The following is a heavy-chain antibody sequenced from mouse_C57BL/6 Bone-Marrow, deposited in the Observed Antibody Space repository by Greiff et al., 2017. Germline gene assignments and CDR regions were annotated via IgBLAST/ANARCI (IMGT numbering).Heavy chain of an antibody. J-gene: IGHJ2*01. CDR3: ARNSFYYYGSKYYFDY. V-gene: IGHV2-2*01. CDR2: IWSGGST. D-gene: IGHD1-1*01. Sequence: VQLQQSGPGLVQPSQSLSITCTVSGFSLTSYGVHWVRQSPGKGLEWLGVIWSGGSTDSNAAFISRLSISKDNSKSQVFFKMNSLQADDTDRYYCARNSFYYYGSKYYFDYWGQGTTLTVSS. CDR1: GFSLTSYG.